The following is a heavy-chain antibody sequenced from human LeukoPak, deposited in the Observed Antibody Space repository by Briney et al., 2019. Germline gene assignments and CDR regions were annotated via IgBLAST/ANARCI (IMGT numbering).Heavy chain of an antibody. CDR3: ARQSTPHGNFDY. Sequence: GGSPRLSCATSGFTLTNYAMHWVRQPAGEGLEWVSALGTAGDTFYPGSVKGRFSISRDNAKKSLFLQMNSLRVEDTAIYYCARQSTPHGNFDYWGQGTLVTVSS. V-gene: IGHV3-13*01. J-gene: IGHJ4*02. D-gene: IGHD5-24*01. CDR2: LGTAGDT. CDR1: GFTLTNYA.